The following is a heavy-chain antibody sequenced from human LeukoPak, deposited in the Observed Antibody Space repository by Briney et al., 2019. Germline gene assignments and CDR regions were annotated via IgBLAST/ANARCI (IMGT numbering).Heavy chain of an antibody. CDR3: ARDYYGSGSYHDY. Sequence: GGSLRLSCAASGFTFSSYSMNWVRQAPGKGLEWVSSISSSSSYIYYADSVKGRFTISRDNAKNSLYLQMNSLRAEDTAVYYCARDYYGSGSYHDYWGQGTLVTVSS. CDR1: GFTFSSYS. D-gene: IGHD3-10*01. V-gene: IGHV3-21*01. CDR2: ISSSSSYI. J-gene: IGHJ4*02.